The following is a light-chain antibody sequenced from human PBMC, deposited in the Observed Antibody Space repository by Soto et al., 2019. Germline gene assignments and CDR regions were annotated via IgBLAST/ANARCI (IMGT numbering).Light chain of an antibody. CDR1: SSNIAAGYD. V-gene: IGLV1-40*01. J-gene: IGLJ1*01. CDR2: ANT. CDR3: QSYDANLNGYV. Sequence: QSVLTQPPSMSGAPGQRVTISFTGSSSNIAAGYDVHWHQQPPGAAPKLLIYANTNRPSGVPDRFSGSKSGTTASLAITGLQAEDEADYYCQSYDANLNGYVFVPGTKLTVL.